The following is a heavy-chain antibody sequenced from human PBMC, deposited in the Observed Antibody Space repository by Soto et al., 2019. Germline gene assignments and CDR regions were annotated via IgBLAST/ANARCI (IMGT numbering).Heavy chain of an antibody. J-gene: IGHJ4*02. CDR3: ARGSSGSSF. V-gene: IGHV3-21*01. CDR1: GFTFSSYS. D-gene: IGHD6-19*01. Sequence: GGSLRLCCAASGFTFSSYSMDGVRQAPGKGLEWVSSISSSSSYIYYADSVKGRFTISRDNAKNSLYLQMNSLRAEDTAVYYCARGSSGSSFWGQGTLVTSPQ. CDR2: ISSSSSYI.